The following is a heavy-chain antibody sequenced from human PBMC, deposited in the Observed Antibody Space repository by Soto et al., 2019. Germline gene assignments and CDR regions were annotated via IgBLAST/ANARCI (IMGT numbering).Heavy chain of an antibody. Sequence: GGSLRLSCAASGFTFSDYYMSWIRQAPGKGLEWVSYISSSGSTIYYADSVKGRFTISRDNAKNSLYLQMNSLRAEETAVYYCARVGDDYGSGSEGYYYYYYMDVWGKGTTVTVSS. V-gene: IGHV3-11*01. CDR2: ISSSGSTI. CDR3: ARVGDDYGSGSEGYYYYYYMDV. J-gene: IGHJ6*03. CDR1: GFTFSDYY. D-gene: IGHD3-10*01.